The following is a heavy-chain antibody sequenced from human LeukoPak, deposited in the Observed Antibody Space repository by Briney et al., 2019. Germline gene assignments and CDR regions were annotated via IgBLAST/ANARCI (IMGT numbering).Heavy chain of an antibody. CDR2: ISAYNGNT. V-gene: IGHV1-18*01. CDR1: GYTFTSYG. Sequence: ASVKVSCKASGYTFTSYGISWVRQAPGQGLEWMGWISAYNGNTNYAQKLQGRVTMTTDTSTSTAYMELRSLRSDDTAVYYCARGGAEYSSSWRVHDSSGRYQDWGQGTLVTVSS. D-gene: IGHD6-6*01. J-gene: IGHJ4*02. CDR3: ARGGAEYSSSWRVHDSSGRYQD.